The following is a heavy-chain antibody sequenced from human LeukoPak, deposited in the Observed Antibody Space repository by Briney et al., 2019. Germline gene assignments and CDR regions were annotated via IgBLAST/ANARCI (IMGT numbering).Heavy chain of an antibody. D-gene: IGHD3-22*01. J-gene: IGHJ4*02. CDR2: ISWYSGSI. CDR1: GFTFDDYA. V-gene: IGHV3-9*03. CDR3: AKDLDSSGYSGLGY. Sequence: PGGSLSLSCAASGFTFDDYAMHWARQAPGRGLEWVSGISWYSGSIGYADSVKGRFTISRDNAKNSLYLQMNSLRAEDMALYYCAKDLDSSGYSGLGYWSQGTLVTVSS.